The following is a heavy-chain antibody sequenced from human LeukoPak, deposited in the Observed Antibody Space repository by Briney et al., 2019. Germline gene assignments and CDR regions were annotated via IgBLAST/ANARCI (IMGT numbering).Heavy chain of an antibody. V-gene: IGHV4-34*01. Sequence: SETLSLTCAVYGGSFSGYYWSWIRQPPGKGLEWIGEINHSGSTNYNPSLKSRVTISVDTSKNQFSLKPSSVTAADTAVYYCARGRFWGLYSGSYYDYWGQGTLVTVSS. D-gene: IGHD1-26*01. CDR3: ARGRFWGLYSGSYYDY. CDR2: INHSGST. J-gene: IGHJ4*02. CDR1: GGSFSGYY.